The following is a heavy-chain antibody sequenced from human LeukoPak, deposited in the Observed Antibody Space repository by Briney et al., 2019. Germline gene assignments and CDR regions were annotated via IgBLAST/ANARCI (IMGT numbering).Heavy chain of an antibody. CDR3: ARHGDYYGSGSRY. Sequence: PSETLSLTCAVSGGSMTTRNYYWGWIRQPPGKGLEWIGHKYYSGSTYYNPSLKSRVTISVDTSKNQFSLKLSSVTAADTAVYYCARHGDYYGSGSRYWGQGTLVTVSS. D-gene: IGHD3-10*01. CDR2: KYYSGST. J-gene: IGHJ4*02. CDR1: GGSMTTRNYY. V-gene: IGHV4-39*07.